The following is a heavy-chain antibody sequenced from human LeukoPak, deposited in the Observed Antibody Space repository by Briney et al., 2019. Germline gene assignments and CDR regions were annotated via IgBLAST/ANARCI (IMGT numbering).Heavy chain of an antibody. Sequence: SGPTLVNPTQTLTLTCTFSGFSLSTSGMCVSWIRQPPGKALEWLARIDWDDRKYYRTSLKTRLTISKDTSENQVVLTMTNMDPADTATYSCARMNIQSFSYFDYWGRGTLVTVSS. CDR1: GFSLSTSGMC. CDR2: IDWDDRK. V-gene: IGHV2-70*11. J-gene: IGHJ4*02. CDR3: ARMNIQSFSYFDY. D-gene: IGHD2/OR15-2a*01.